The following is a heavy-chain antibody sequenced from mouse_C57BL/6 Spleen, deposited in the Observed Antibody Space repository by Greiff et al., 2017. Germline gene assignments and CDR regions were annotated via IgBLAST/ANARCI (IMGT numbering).Heavy chain of an antibody. Sequence: VVKPGASVKIPCKASGYTFTDYNMSLVKQSHGKSLEWIGDINPNNGGTIYNQKFKGKATLTVDKSSSTAYMELRSLTSEDTAVYYCARSNYGSSAWFAYWGQGTLVTVSA. V-gene: IGHV1-18*01. CDR1: GYTFTDYN. D-gene: IGHD1-1*01. J-gene: IGHJ3*01. CDR2: INPNNGGT. CDR3: ARSNYGSSAWFAY.